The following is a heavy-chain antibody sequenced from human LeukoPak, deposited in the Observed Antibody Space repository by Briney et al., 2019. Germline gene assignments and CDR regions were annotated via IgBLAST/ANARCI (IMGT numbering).Heavy chain of an antibody. D-gene: IGHD5-12*01. CDR3: ARSVSAYAGRGWFDP. V-gene: IGHV4-39*07. CDR1: GGSIRSLGYS. J-gene: IGHJ5*02. Sequence: PSETLSLTCSVSGGSIRSLGYSWGWIRQPPGKGLEWVASMYYTGTTYYNPSLKSRVTMSVDTSKNQFSLNLTSVTAADTAVFYCARSVSAYAGRGWFDPWGQGTLVTVSS. CDR2: MYYTGTT.